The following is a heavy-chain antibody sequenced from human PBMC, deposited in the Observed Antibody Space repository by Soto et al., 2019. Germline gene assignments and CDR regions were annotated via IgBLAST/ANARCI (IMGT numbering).Heavy chain of an antibody. J-gene: IGHJ4*02. Sequence: SETLSLTCAVHGGSFSGYYWDWIRQPPGKGLEWIGYVNYSGTSNHNPSLISRVTISVDTSKNQFSLKLSSVTAADTAVYYCARSGTAMATNFDYWGQGILVTVSS. V-gene: IGHV4-34*01. CDR1: GGSFSGYY. CDR3: ARSGTAMATNFDY. D-gene: IGHD5-18*01. CDR2: VNYSGTS.